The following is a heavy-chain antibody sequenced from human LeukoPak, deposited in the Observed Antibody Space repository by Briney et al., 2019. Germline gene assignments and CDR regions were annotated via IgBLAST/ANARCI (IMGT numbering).Heavy chain of an antibody. Sequence: GRSLRLSCAASGYTFSYYTMHWVRQAPGKGLEWVAVISYDGSNKYYADSVKGRFTISRDNSKNTLYLQMNSLRAEDTAVYYCARVLNYYDSSGYYFSYWGQGTLVTVSS. CDR1: GYTFSYYT. CDR3: ARVLNYYDSSGYYFSY. CDR2: ISYDGSNK. D-gene: IGHD3-22*01. V-gene: IGHV3-30-3*01. J-gene: IGHJ4*02.